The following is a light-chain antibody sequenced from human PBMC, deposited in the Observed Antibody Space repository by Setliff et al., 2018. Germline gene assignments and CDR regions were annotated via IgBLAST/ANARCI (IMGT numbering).Light chain of an antibody. Sequence: QSALAQPASVSGSPGQSITISCAGTSSDVGGYHLVSWYQRHPGKAPKLMLYEVNNRPSGVSNRFSGSKSGNTASLTISGLQAEDEGDYYCCSYVTGGTLAFGGGTKVTVL. CDR3: CSYVTGGTLA. CDR2: EVN. CDR1: SSDVGGYHL. V-gene: IGLV2-23*02. J-gene: IGLJ3*02.